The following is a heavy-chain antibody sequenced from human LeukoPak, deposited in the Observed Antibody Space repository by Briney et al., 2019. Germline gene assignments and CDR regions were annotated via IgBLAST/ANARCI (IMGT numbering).Heavy chain of an antibody. CDR3: ASPYGSGSYQDAFDI. Sequence: GASVKVSCKASGGTFSSYAISWVRQAPGQGLEWMGGIIPIFGTANYAQKFQGRVTITTDESTSTAYMELSSLRSEDTAVYYCASPYGSGSYQDAFDIWGQGTMVTVSS. J-gene: IGHJ3*02. V-gene: IGHV1-69*05. D-gene: IGHD3-10*01. CDR1: GGTFSSYA. CDR2: IIPIFGTA.